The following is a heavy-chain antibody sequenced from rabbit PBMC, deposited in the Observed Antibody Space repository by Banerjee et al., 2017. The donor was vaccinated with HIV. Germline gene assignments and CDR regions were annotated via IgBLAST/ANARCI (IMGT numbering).Heavy chain of an antibody. CDR2: ILAGSGST. CDR3: ARDHAGDTAAYFDL. J-gene: IGHJ4*01. Sequence: QSVEESGGDLVKPGGTLTLTCTASGFSFSGNYQMCWVSQAPGKGLEWIGCILAGSGSTYYATWAKGRFTVSKTSSTTVTLQMTSLTAADTATYFCARDHAGDTAAYFDLWGQGTLVTVS. D-gene: IGHD2-1*01. V-gene: IGHV1S40*01. CDR1: GFSFSGNYQ.